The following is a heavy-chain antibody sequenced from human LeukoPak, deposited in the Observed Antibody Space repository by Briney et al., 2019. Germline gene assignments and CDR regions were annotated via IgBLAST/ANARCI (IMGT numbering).Heavy chain of an antibody. CDR3: TRGPPNWGYDY. J-gene: IGHJ4*02. CDR1: GGTFSSYA. CDR2: IIPIFGTA. D-gene: IGHD7-27*01. V-gene: IGHV1-69*13. Sequence: GASVKVSCKASGGTFSSYAISWVRQAPGQGLEWMGGIIPIFGTANYAQKFQGRVTITADESTSTAYMELSSLRSEDTAVYYCTRGPPNWGYDYWGQGTLVTVSS.